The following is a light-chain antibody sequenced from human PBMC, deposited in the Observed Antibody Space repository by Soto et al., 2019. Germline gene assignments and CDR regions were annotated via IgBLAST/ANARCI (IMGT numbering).Light chain of an antibody. Sequence: EIVLTQSPATLSLSPGESATLSCRASQSISTYLAWYQQKPGQAPRLLIHGASRRATGIPDRFSGSGSGTDFTLTISGVEPEDFAVYYCQQFDSSMYTFGQGTKLDIK. CDR2: GAS. J-gene: IGKJ2*01. CDR1: QSISTY. CDR3: QQFDSSMYT. V-gene: IGKV3-20*01.